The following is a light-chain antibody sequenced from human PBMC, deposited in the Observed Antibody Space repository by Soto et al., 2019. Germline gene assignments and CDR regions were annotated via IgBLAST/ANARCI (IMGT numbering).Light chain of an antibody. J-gene: IGLJ3*02. V-gene: IGLV2-14*01. CDR2: EVN. CDR1: SSDVGGYNY. CDR3: SSYTSSSTWV. Sequence: QSALTQPASVSGSPGQSITISCTGTSSDVGGYNYVSWYQQHPGKAPKLMIYEVNNRPSGVSNRFSGSKSGNTASLTISGLQAEDEDDYYCSSYTSSSTWVFGGGTKLTVL.